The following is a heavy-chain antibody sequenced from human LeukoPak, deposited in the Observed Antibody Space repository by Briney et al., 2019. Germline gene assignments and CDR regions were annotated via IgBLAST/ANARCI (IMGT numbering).Heavy chain of an antibody. J-gene: IGHJ2*01. Sequence: GGSLRLSCAASGFTFSSYSMNWVRQAPGKGLEWVSGINWNGGSTGYADSVKGRFTISRDNAKNSLYLQMNSLRAEDTALYYCARAKRMWYFDLWGRGTLVTVSS. CDR3: ARAKRMWYFDL. CDR2: INWNGGST. CDR1: GFTFSSYS. V-gene: IGHV3-20*04. D-gene: IGHD2-8*01.